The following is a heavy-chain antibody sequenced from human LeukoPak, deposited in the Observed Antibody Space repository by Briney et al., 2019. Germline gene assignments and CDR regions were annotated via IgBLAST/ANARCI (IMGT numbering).Heavy chain of an antibody. Sequence: SVKVSCKASGGTFSSYAISWVRQAPGQGLEWMGGFIPIFGTANYAQKFQGRVTITADESTSTAYMELSSLRSEDTAVYYCASDLERDGYNMPETPWGQGTLVTVSS. J-gene: IGHJ5*02. D-gene: IGHD5-24*01. V-gene: IGHV1-69*13. CDR1: GGTFSSYA. CDR2: FIPIFGTA. CDR3: ASDLERDGYNMPETP.